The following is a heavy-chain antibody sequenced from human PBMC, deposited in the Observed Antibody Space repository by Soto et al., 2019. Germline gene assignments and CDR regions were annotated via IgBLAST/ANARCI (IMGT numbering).Heavy chain of an antibody. Sequence: QVQLQQSGPGLVKPSQTLSLTCAISGDSVSSNDAVWNWIRQSPSRGLEWLGRTYYRSIWQTEYAVSVTGQMTIAPDASKNQFSLQLNSVTPEDTAMSYCARLVGNSWLDHWGQGTLVTVSA. V-gene: IGHV6-1*01. J-gene: IGHJ5*02. CDR2: TYYRSIWQT. D-gene: IGHD6-6*01. CDR1: GDSVSSNDAV. CDR3: ARLVGNSWLDH.